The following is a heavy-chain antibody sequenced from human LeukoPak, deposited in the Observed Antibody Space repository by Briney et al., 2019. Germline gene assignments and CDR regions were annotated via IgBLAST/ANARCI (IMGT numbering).Heavy chain of an antibody. D-gene: IGHD3-3*01. Sequence: SGGSLRLSCAASGFTFSSYSMNWVRQAPGKGLEWVSYISSSSSTIYYADSVKGRFTISRDNAKNSLYLQMNSLRAEDTAVYYCARDRPDFWSGYYTGVSYWGQGTLVTVSS. V-gene: IGHV3-48*01. CDR3: ARDRPDFWSGYYTGVSY. CDR2: ISSSSSTI. J-gene: IGHJ4*02. CDR1: GFTFSSYS.